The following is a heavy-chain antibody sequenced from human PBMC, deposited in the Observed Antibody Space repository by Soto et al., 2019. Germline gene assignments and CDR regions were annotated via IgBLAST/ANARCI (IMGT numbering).Heavy chain of an antibody. CDR2: IWYDGSNK. CDR3: ARDRWGSEGELPVLWFGELSPHYYYYGMDV. D-gene: IGHD3-10*01. CDR1: GFTFSSYG. V-gene: IGHV3-33*01. J-gene: IGHJ6*02. Sequence: PGGSLRLSCAASGFTFSSYGMHWVRQAPGKGLEWVAVIWYDGSNKYYADSVKGRFTISRDNSKNTLYLQMNSLRAEDTAVYYCARDRWGSEGELPVLWFGELSPHYYYYGMDVWGQGTTVTVSS.